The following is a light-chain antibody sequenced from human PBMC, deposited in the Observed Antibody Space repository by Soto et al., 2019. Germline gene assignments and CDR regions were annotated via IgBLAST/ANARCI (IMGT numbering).Light chain of an antibody. CDR1: QSISTY. J-gene: IGKJ2*02. V-gene: IGKV1-39*01. Sequence: DIQMTQSPSSLSASVGDRVTITCRASQSISTYLNWYQHRPGKAPNLLIYAASTLQRGVPSRFSGSGSGTEFTLKISSLQPEDFASYYCQQSYSSAGTFGQGTKLEIK. CDR3: QQSYSSAGT. CDR2: AAS.